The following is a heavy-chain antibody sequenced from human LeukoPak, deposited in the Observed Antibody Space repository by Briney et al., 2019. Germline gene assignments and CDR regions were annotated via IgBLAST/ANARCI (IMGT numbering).Heavy chain of an antibody. J-gene: IGHJ4*02. Sequence: ASVKVSCKASGYTFTSYGISWVRQAPGQGLEWMGWINPNSGGTNYAQKFQGRVTMTRDTSISTAYMELSRLRSDDTAVYYCARAYYYDSSGYIPYWGQGTLVTVSS. CDR3: ARAYYYDSSGYIPY. V-gene: IGHV1-2*02. CDR2: INPNSGGT. CDR1: GYTFTSYG. D-gene: IGHD3-22*01.